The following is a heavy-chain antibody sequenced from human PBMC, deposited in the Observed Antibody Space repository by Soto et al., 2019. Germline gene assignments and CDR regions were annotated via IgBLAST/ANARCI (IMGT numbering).Heavy chain of an antibody. Sequence: QMQLEQSGPEVKKPGTSVKVSCKASGFTFTSSAFQWVRQARGQRLEWIGWIAVGSGYTNYAQRFQDRVTLTRYMSTATTYMELSRLTSEDTAIYYCAADATAWQQMVPSDYWGQGTLVTVSS. CDR3: AADATAWQQMVPSDY. D-gene: IGHD2-8*01. CDR2: IAVGSGYT. CDR1: GFTFTSSA. V-gene: IGHV1-58*01. J-gene: IGHJ4*02.